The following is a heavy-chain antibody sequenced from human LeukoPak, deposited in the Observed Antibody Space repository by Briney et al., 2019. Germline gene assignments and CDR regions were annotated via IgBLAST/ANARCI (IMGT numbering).Heavy chain of an antibody. J-gene: IGHJ6*02. CDR1: GFTFRDHY. V-gene: IGHV3-7*03. Sequence: GGSLRLSCAASGFTFRDHYMDWVRQVPGRGPEWVANVNRDGSETYYLDSVKGRFTISKDNAKNSLYLQMNSLRAEDTALYHCARNNGMDVWGQGTTVIVSS. CDR2: VNRDGSET. CDR3: ARNNGMDV.